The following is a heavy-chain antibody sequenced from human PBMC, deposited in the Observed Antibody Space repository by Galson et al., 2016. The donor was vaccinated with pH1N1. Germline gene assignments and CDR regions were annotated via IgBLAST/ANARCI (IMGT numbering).Heavy chain of an antibody. CDR3: IREMS. J-gene: IGHJ6*02. CDR2: LKSDGTSA. Sequence: SLRLSCAASEFIFSNKWMHWLRQSPGKGLEWLAVLKSDGTSARYADSVKGRFTISRDNAKNTLYLQMNSLRVEDTSVHYCIREMSWGQGTTVTVSS. CDR1: EFIFSNKW. V-gene: IGHV3-74*01.